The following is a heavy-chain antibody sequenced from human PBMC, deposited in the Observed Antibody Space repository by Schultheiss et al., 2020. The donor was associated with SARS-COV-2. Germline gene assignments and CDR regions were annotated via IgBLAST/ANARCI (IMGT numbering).Heavy chain of an antibody. Sequence: LSLTCAASGFTFSSYSMNWVRQAPGKGLEWVSGISWNSGSIGYADSVKGRFTISRDNAKNSLYLQMNSLRAEDTALYYCVSYYYDSSGYYHAGYFDYWGQGTLVTVSS. D-gene: IGHD3-22*01. J-gene: IGHJ4*02. CDR1: GFTFSSYS. CDR3: VSYYYDSSGYYHAGYFDY. CDR2: ISWNSGSI. V-gene: IGHV3-9*01.